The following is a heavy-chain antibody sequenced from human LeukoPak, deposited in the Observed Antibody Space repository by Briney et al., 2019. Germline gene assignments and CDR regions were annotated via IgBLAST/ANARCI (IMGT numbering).Heavy chain of an antibody. V-gene: IGHV3-21*01. J-gene: IGHJ4*02. D-gene: IGHD3-10*01. CDR1: GFTFSNHG. CDR3: ARDRVSMIRGVTAFDY. Sequence: GGSLRLSCAASGFTFSNHGMNWVRQAPGKGLEWVSSISSSGSYIYYADSVKGRFTISRDNAKNSLYLQMNSLRAEDTAVYYCARDRVSMIRGVTAFDYWGQGTLVTVSS. CDR2: ISSSGSYI.